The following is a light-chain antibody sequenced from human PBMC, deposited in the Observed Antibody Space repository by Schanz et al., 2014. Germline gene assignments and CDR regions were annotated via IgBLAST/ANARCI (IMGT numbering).Light chain of an antibody. Sequence: QLVLTQSSSASASLGSSVKLTCTLSSEHSSYIIAWHQQQPGKAPRYLMKLEGSGNYNKGSGVPDRFSGSSSGADRYLTISNLQFEDEADYYCETWDTNTHKFGGGIKLTVL. V-gene: IGLV4-60*02. CDR3: ETWDTNTHK. CDR2: LEGSGNY. J-gene: IGLJ3*02. CDR1: SEHSSYI.